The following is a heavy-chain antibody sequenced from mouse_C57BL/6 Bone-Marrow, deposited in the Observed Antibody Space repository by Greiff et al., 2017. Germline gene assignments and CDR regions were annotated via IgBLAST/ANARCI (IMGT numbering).Heavy chain of an antibody. CDR1: GYTFTSYW. CDR3: ARRGGSTVVAHFDV. J-gene: IGHJ1*03. V-gene: IGHV1-69*01. CDR2: IDPSDSYT. Sequence: VQLQQPGAELVMPGASVKLSCKASGYTFTSYWMHWVKQRPGQGLEWIGEIDPSDSYTNYNQKFKGKSTLTVDKSSSTAYMQLSRLTSEDSAVYYCARRGGSTVVAHFDVWGTGTTVTVSS. D-gene: IGHD1-1*01.